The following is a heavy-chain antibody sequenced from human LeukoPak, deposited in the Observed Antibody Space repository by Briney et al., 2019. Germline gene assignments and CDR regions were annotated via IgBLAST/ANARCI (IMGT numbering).Heavy chain of an antibody. Sequence: GGSLRLSCAATGLTFSSYAMSWVRQAPGKGLEWVSGVGVRGDVTNYADSVKGRFTVSRDNSKNTLFLQMNGLRAEDTATYYCAKGGWFGQSPFDVFVVWGQGTVVTVSS. CDR2: VGVRGDVT. D-gene: IGHD3-10*01. V-gene: IGHV3-23*01. CDR1: GLTFSSYA. J-gene: IGHJ3*01. CDR3: AKGGWFGQSPFDVFVV.